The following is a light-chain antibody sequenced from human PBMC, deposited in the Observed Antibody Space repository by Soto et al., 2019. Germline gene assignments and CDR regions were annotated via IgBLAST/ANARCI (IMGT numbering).Light chain of an antibody. Sequence: DIQMTQSPSSLSAFVGDRVTITFRASQNIKKFLNWYQQKPGKAPKLLISTASSLLSGVPARFSGSGSGTDFSLTISSLQPEDFATYFCQQSYSTPPWTFGQGTKVDIK. CDR2: TAS. J-gene: IGKJ1*01. CDR1: QNIKKF. V-gene: IGKV1-39*01. CDR3: QQSYSTPPWT.